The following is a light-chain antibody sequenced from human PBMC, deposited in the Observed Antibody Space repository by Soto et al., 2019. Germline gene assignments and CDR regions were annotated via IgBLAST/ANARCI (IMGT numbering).Light chain of an antibody. Sequence: QSALTQPASVSGSPGQSITISCAGTRDDIGAYDYVSWYQQHPGKAPKLMIYDVSKRPSGVPDRFSGSKSGNTASLTISGLQAEDEADYYCCSYAGSYTFWVFGGGTQLTVL. J-gene: IGLJ3*02. CDR1: RDDIGAYDY. CDR3: CSYAGSYTFWV. CDR2: DVS. V-gene: IGLV2-11*01.